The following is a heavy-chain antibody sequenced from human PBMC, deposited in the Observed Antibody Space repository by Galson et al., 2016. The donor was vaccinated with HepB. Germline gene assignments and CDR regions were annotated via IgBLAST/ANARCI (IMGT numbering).Heavy chain of an antibody. V-gene: IGHV3-7*01. CDR2: TNQDGSGK. CDR3: VSGYTSGI. D-gene: IGHD6-19*01. J-gene: IGHJ3*01. Sequence: SLRLSCAASGFTFSAYWMAWIRQAPGKGLEWVANTNQDGSGKHYVDSAKGRFTVSRDNAKNSVFLDMNSLRAEDTAVYYCVSGYTSGIRGQGTTVTVSS. CDR1: GFTFSAYW.